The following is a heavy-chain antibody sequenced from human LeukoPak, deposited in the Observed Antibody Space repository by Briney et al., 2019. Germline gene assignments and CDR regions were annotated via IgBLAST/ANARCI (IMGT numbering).Heavy chain of an antibody. CDR3: AKGLYGEYVMGGLDY. CDR2: MSWNSGSI. J-gene: IGHJ4*02. V-gene: IGHV3-9*03. D-gene: IGHD4-17*01. CDR1: GFTLDDYA. Sequence: GGSLRLSCAASGFTLDDYAMHWVRQAPGKGLEWVSGMSWNSGSIVYADSVKGRFTISRDNAKNSLYLQMNSLRAEDMALYYCAKGLYGEYVMGGLDYWGQGTLVTVSS.